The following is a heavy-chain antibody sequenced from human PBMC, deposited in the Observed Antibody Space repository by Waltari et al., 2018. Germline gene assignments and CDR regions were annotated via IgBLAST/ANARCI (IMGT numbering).Heavy chain of an antibody. CDR3: ARVGAVAGNAFDI. J-gene: IGHJ3*02. V-gene: IGHV3-21*01. CDR1: GFTFSSYS. D-gene: IGHD6-19*01. Sequence: EVQLVESGGGLVKPGGSLRLSCAASGFTFSSYSMNWVRQAPGKGLEWVSSISSSSSYIYYEGSGKGRLTISRDNAKNSLYLQMNSLRAEDTAVYYCARVGAVAGNAFDIWGQGTMVTVSS. CDR2: ISSSSSYI.